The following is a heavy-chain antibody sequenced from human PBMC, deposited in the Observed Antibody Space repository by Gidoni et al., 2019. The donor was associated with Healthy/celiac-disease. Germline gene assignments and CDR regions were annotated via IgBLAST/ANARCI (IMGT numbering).Heavy chain of an antibody. J-gene: IGHJ5*02. Sequence: QVQLQESGPGLVKPSQTLSLTCTVSGASISSGGYYWSWIRQHPGKGLEWIGYIYYSGSTYYNPSLKSRVTISVDTSKNQFSLRLSSVAAADTAVYYCARGRIGAGWFDPWGQGTLVTVSS. CDR3: ARGRIGAGWFDP. D-gene: IGHD3-16*01. CDR1: GASISSGGYY. V-gene: IGHV4-31*03. CDR2: IYYSGST.